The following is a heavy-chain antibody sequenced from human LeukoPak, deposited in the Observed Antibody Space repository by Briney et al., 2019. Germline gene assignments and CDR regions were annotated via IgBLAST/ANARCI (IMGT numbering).Heavy chain of an antibody. Sequence: GGSLRLSCAASGFTFSSYAMSWVRQAPGKGLEWVSAISGNGGSTYYADSVKGRFTISRDNSKNTLYLQMNSLRAEDTAVYYCAKDRLFLDAFDIWGQGTMVTVSS. CDR1: GFTFSSYA. D-gene: IGHD2-21*02. J-gene: IGHJ3*02. V-gene: IGHV3-23*01. CDR2: ISGNGGST. CDR3: AKDRLFLDAFDI.